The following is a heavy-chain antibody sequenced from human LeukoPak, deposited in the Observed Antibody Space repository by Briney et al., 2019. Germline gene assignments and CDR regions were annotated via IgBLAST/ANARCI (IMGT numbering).Heavy chain of an antibody. CDR3: ARTGYSSSWAPFDY. V-gene: IGHV4-59*08. CDR2: IYYSGST. D-gene: IGHD6-13*01. Sequence: SETLSLTCTVSGGPISSYYGSWIRQPPGKGLEWIGYIYYSGSTNYNPSLKSRVTISVDTSKNQFSLKLSSVTAADTAVYYCARTGYSSSWAPFDYWGQGTLVTVSS. CDR1: GGPISSYY. J-gene: IGHJ4*02.